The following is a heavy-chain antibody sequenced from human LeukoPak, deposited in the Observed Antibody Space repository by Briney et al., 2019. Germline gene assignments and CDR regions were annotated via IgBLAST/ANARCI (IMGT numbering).Heavy chain of an antibody. V-gene: IGHV3-30*02. CDR1: GFTFSSYG. CDR3: AKDRVVVPAAHWFDP. CDR2: IRYDGSNK. Sequence: GGSLRLSCAASGFTFSSYGMHWVRQAPGKGLEWVAFIRYDGSNKYYADSVKGRFTISRDNSKNTLYLQMNSLRAEDTAVYYCAKDRVVVPAAHWFDPWGQGTLVTVSS. D-gene: IGHD2-2*01. J-gene: IGHJ5*02.